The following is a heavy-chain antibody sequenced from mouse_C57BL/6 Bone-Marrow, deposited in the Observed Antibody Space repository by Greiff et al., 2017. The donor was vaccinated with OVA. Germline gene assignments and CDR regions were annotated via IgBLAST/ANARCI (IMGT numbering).Heavy chain of an antibody. Sequence: EVQLQQFGAELVKPGASVNLSCTASGFNFKAYYMHWVKQRTEQGLEWIGRFDPEDGETKYAPKFQGKATITADTSSNTAYLQLSSLTSEDTAVYYCARTGLYGNCWFAYWGQGTLVTVSA. D-gene: IGHD2-1*01. J-gene: IGHJ3*01. CDR2: FDPEDGET. V-gene: IGHV14-2*01. CDR1: GFNFKAYY. CDR3: ARTGLYGNCWFAY.